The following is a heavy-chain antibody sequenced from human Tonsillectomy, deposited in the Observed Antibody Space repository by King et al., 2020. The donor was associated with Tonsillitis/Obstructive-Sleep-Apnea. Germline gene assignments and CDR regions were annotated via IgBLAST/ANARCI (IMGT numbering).Heavy chain of an antibody. V-gene: IGHV4-34*01. J-gene: IGHJ3*02. D-gene: IGHD5-24*01. CDR1: GGSFSGYY. CDR2: INHSGST. CDR3: ARGDGYVLFDM. Sequence: VQLQQWGAGLLKPSETLSLTCAVYGGSFSGYYWSGIRQPPGKGREWIGEINHSGSTDYTPSLKSRVTISVDTSKNQFSLNLNSVTAADTAMYYCARGDGYVLFDMWGQGTMVTVSS.